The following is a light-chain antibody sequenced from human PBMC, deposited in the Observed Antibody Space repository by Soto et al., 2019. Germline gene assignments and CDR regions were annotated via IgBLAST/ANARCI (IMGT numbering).Light chain of an antibody. V-gene: IGKV1-5*03. Sequence: DIQMTQSPSTLSAYVGDRVIITCRASQSISSWLAWYQQKPGKAPKLLIYKASSLESGVPSRFSGSGSGTEFTLTISSLQPDDFATYYCQQYNSYSWTFVQGTKV. CDR1: QSISSW. J-gene: IGKJ1*01. CDR3: QQYNSYSWT. CDR2: KAS.